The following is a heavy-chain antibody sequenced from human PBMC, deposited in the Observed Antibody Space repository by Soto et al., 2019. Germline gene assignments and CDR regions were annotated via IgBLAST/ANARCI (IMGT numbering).Heavy chain of an antibody. CDR2: IFSSDEK. CDR1: GFSLSNAGMG. J-gene: IGHJ5*02. CDR3: ARAVDRAISDIWFDP. Sequence: SGPTLVNPTETLTLTCTVSGFSLSNAGMGVSWTRQPPGKALEWLAHIFSSDEKSYRTSLETRLTVSKDTSKSQVVLTTTNMDPLDTATYYCARAVDRAISDIWFDPWGQGTQVTVSS. D-gene: IGHD5-18*01. V-gene: IGHV2-26*01.